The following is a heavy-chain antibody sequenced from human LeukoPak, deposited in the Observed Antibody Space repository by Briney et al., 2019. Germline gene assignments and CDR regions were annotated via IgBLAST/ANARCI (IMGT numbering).Heavy chain of an antibody. V-gene: IGHV3-23*01. CDR1: GFTFSSYA. J-gene: IGHJ4*02. D-gene: IGHD1-7*01. CDR3: AKTKGLYNWNYGFDY. CDR2: ISGSGGST. Sequence: GGSLRLSCAASGFTFSSYAMSCARQAPGKGLEWVSAISGSGGSTYYADSVKGRFTISRDNSKNTLYLQMNCLRAEDTAVYYCAKTKGLYNWNYGFDYWGQGTLVTVSS.